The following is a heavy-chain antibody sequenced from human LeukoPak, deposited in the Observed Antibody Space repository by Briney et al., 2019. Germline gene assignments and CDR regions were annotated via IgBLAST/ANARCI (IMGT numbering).Heavy chain of an antibody. D-gene: IGHD6-19*01. CDR1: GFTFSSYS. V-gene: IGHV3-21*01. Sequence: GGSLRLSCAASGFTFSSYSMNWVRQAPGKGLEWVSSISSSSSYIYYADSVKGRFTISRDNAKNSLYLQMNSLRAEDTAVYYCARGAVAGTWPGAFDIWGQGTMVTVSS. CDR2: ISSSSSYI. CDR3: ARGAVAGTWPGAFDI. J-gene: IGHJ3*02.